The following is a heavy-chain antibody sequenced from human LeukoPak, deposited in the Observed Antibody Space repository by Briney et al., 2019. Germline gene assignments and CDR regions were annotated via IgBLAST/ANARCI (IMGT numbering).Heavy chain of an antibody. V-gene: IGHV3-30*18. CDR1: GFTFSSYG. J-gene: IGHJ6*02. Sequence: PGRSLRLSCAASGFTFSSYGMHWVRQAPGKGLEWVAVISYDGSNKYYADSVKGRFTISRDNSKNTLYLQMNSLRAEDTAVYYCAKDGSNPSGWYYYYGMDVWGQGTTVTVSS. D-gene: IGHD4-11*01. CDR3: AKDGSNPSGWYYYYGMDV. CDR2: ISYDGSNK.